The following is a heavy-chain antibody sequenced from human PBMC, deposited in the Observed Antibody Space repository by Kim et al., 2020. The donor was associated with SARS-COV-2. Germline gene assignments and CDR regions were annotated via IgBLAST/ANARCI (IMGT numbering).Heavy chain of an antibody. V-gene: IGHV3-23*01. CDR3: ANGRGY. Sequence: GSGSTTYYADSVKGRFTISRDNSKNTLYLQMNSLRVEDTAVYYCANGRGYWGQGTLVPVSS. J-gene: IGHJ4*02. D-gene: IGHD1-26*01. CDR2: GSGSTT.